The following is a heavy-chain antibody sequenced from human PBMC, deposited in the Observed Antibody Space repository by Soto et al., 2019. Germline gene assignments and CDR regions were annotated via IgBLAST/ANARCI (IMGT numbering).Heavy chain of an antibody. CDR1: GGSISSGGYY. CDR2: IYYSGST. J-gene: IGHJ4*02. Sequence: SETLSLTCTVSGGSISSGGYYWSWIRQHPGKGLEWIGYIYYSGSTYYNPSLKSRVTISVDTSKNQFSLKLSSVTAADTAVYYCARGQSYYDFYPPTRLHFDYWGQGTLVTVSS. D-gene: IGHD3-3*01. V-gene: IGHV4-31*03. CDR3: ARGQSYYDFYPPTRLHFDY.